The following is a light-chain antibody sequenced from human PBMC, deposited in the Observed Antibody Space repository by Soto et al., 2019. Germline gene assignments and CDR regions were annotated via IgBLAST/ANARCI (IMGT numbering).Light chain of an antibody. CDR2: DVS. CDR1: SSDVGGYNF. V-gene: IGLV2-14*01. Sequence: QSVLTQPASVSGSPGQSITISCTGTSSDVGGYNFVSWYQQHPYKAPKLMIYDVSNRPSGVSNRFSGSKSGNTASLTISGLQTEDEADYYCSSYTSSNTRVVGTGTKLTVL. J-gene: IGLJ1*01. CDR3: SSYTSSNTRV.